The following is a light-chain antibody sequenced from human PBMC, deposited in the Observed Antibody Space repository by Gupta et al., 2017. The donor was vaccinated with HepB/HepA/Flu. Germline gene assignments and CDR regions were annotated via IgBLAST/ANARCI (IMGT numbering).Light chain of an antibody. V-gene: IGLV2-23*02. Sequence: QSALTQPASVSGSPGQATTISCTGTSNDVGGYNFVSWYQHHPDKAPELMIYEVTKRPSGVSNRFSGSKSGNTASLTISGLQPEDEADYYCCSYVGSSTVVFGGGTKLTVL. CDR1: SNDVGGYNF. CDR3: CSYVGSSTVV. J-gene: IGLJ2*01. CDR2: EVT.